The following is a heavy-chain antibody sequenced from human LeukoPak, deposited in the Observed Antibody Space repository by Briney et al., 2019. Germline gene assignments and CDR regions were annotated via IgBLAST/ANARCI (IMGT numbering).Heavy chain of an antibody. CDR1: GFTFYDYA. CDR2: IIGDVGST. J-gene: IGHJ5*02. Sequence: PGGSLRLSCAASGFTFYDYAMHWVPQAPGKGLEGVSLIIGDVGSTYYADSVKGRFTISRDNSKNSLYLQMNSLRTEDTALYYCAKDLAPTTYRVFDPWGQGTLVTVSS. CDR3: AKDLAPTTYRVFDP. V-gene: IGHV3-43*02. D-gene: IGHD1-1*01.